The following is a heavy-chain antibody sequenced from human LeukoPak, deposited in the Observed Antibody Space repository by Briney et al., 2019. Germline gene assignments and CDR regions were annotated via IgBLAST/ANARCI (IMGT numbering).Heavy chain of an antibody. CDR2: INHSGST. V-gene: IGHV4-34*01. CDR1: GGSFSGYY. J-gene: IGHJ6*02. Sequence: PSETLSLTCAVYGGSFSGYYWSWIRQPPGKGLEWIGEINHSGSTNYNPSLKSRVTISVDTSKNQFSLKLSSVTAADTAVYYCARAVAARSVYYYYYYGMDVWGQGTTVTVSS. D-gene: IGHD6-6*01. CDR3: ARAVAARSVYYYYYYGMDV.